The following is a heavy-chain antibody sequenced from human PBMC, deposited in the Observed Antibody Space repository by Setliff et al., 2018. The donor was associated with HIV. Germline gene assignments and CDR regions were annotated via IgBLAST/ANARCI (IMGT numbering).Heavy chain of an antibody. D-gene: IGHD3-10*01. J-gene: IGHJ5*02. CDR2: IHYSGSS. CDR3: ARTKIFSAGFRGYLTGPINWFDP. CDR1: GGSISGYY. Sequence: SETLSLTCTVSGGSISGYYWSWVRQPPEKRLELIGFIHYSGSSDYNPSLKSRITISVDMSRNQFSLVLSSVTAADTAVYYCARTKIFSAGFRGYLTGPINWFDPWGQGTLVTVSS. V-gene: IGHV4-59*01.